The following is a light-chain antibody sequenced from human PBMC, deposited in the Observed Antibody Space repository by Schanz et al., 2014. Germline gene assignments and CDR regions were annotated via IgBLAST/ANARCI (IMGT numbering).Light chain of an antibody. CDR1: QSLSKNY. J-gene: IGKJ4*01. CDR3: QQYSKSPLT. V-gene: IGKV3-20*01. Sequence: EFVLTQSPGTLSLSPGERATLSCRASQSLSKNYLAWYQQKPGQAPRLLMYGAFIRAAGIPDRFTGGGSGTDFTLTISRLEPEDFAVYYCQQYSKSPLTFGGGTKVEI. CDR2: GAF.